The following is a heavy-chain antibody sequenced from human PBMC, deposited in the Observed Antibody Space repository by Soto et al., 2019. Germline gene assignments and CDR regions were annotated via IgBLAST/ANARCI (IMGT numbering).Heavy chain of an antibody. J-gene: IGHJ2*01. CDR1: GGTFSSYA. Sequence: SVKVSCKASGGTFSSYAISWVRQAPGQGLEWMGGIIPIFGTANYAQKFQGRVTITADESTSTAYMELSSLRSEDTAVYYCARPHHYYDSSPLDYWYFDLWGRGTLVTVSS. V-gene: IGHV1-69*13. CDR3: ARPHHYYDSSPLDYWYFDL. D-gene: IGHD3-22*01. CDR2: IIPIFGTA.